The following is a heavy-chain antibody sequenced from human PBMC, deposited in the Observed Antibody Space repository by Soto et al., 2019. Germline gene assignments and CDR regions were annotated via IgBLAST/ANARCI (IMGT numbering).Heavy chain of an antibody. Sequence: SETLSLTCTVSGGSISSGDYYWSWIRQPPGKGLEWIGYIYYSGSTNYNPSLKSRVTISVDTSKNQFSLKLSSVTAEDTALYYCAREPSGIDYWGQGTLVTVSS. J-gene: IGHJ4*02. D-gene: IGHD2-15*01. CDR1: GGSISSGDYY. CDR2: IYYSGST. CDR3: AREPSGIDY. V-gene: IGHV4-61*08.